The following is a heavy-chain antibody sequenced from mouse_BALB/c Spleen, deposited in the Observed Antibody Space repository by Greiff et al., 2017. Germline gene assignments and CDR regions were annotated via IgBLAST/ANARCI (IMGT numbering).Heavy chain of an antibody. CDR1: GYSITSDYA. CDR2: ISYSGST. V-gene: IGHV3-2*02. Sequence: EVHLVESGPGLVKPSQSLSLTCTVTGYSITSDYAWNWIRQFPGNKLEWMGYISYSGSTSYNPSLKSRISITRDTSKNQFFLQLNSVTTEDTATYYCARSDSDYDWFAYWGQGTLVTVSA. D-gene: IGHD2-4*01. J-gene: IGHJ3*01. CDR3: ARSDSDYDWFAY.